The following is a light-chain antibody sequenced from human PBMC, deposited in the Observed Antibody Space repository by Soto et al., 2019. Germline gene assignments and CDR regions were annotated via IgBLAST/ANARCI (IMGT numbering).Light chain of an antibody. J-gene: IGLJ2*01. CDR1: SSDIGSYDL. Sequence: QSALTQPASVSGSPGQSITISCNGTSSDIGSYDLLSWYQQHPGKARKLMIYEVTKRPAGVSDRFSGSKSANTASLTISGLQVADEADYYCCSFGRSGTIFGGGTKLTVL. V-gene: IGLV2-23*02. CDR2: EVT. CDR3: CSFGRSGTI.